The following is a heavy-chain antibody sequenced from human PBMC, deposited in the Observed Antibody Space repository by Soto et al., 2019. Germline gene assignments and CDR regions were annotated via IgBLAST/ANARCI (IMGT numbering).Heavy chain of an antibody. CDR3: ARDPGSSYGPPDY. J-gene: IGHJ4*02. D-gene: IGHD5-18*01. V-gene: IGHV3-21*01. CDR2: ISSGSSYI. CDR1: GFTFRTYT. Sequence: GGSLRLSCAASGFTFRTYTMNWVRQAPGKGLEWVSSISSGSSYIYYADSLKGRFTISRDNAKNSLYLQMNSLRAEDTAVYYCARDPGSSYGPPDYWGQGTLVTVSS.